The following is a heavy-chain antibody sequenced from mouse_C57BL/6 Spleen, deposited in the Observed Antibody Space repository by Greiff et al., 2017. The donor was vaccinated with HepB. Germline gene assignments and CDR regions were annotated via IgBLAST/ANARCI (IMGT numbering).Heavy chain of an antibody. CDR1: GFTFSDYG. CDR2: ISSGSSTI. J-gene: IGHJ3*01. Sequence: EVQLVESGGGLVKPGGSLKLSCAASGFTFSDYGMHWVRQAPEKGLEWVAYISSGSSTIYYADTVKGRFTLSRDNAKNTLFLQMTSLRSEDTAMYYCARADDGRFAYWGQGTLVTVSA. CDR3: ARADDGRFAY. V-gene: IGHV5-17*01. D-gene: IGHD2-3*01.